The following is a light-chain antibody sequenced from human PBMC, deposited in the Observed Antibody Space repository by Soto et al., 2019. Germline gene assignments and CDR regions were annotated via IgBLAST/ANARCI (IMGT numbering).Light chain of an antibody. CDR2: VVS. CDR1: QGIRNH. J-gene: IGKJ3*01. CDR3: LQYDTYPRT. V-gene: IGKV1-16*01. Sequence: DIQMTQSPSSLSASVGDRVIITCRARQGIRNHLAWSQRKPGKAPKSLIYVVSNLQSGVPSMFSGSESGKVFTLTINSQQPEDFATYCRLQYDTYPRTFGHGTKVEIK.